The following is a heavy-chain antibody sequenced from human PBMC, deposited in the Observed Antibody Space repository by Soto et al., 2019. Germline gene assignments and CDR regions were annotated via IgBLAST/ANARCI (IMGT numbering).Heavy chain of an antibody. V-gene: IGHV3-23*01. J-gene: IGHJ4*02. CDR2: ISGSGVNT. CDR1: GFTFSAYA. D-gene: IGHD3-10*01. Sequence: EVQLLESGGGLVQPGGSLRLSCAASGFTFSAYAMSWVRQAPGKGLEWVSAISGSGVNTYYADSVKGQFTVSRDNSKNTLYLQMNSLRDDDTAVYYCARSGVTLLRGVNYYWGQGTLVTVSS. CDR3: ARSGVTLLRGVNYY.